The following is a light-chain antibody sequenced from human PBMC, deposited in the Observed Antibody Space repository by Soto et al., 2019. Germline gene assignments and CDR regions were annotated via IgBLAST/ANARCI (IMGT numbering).Light chain of an antibody. CDR1: QDISKY. J-gene: IGKJ4*01. V-gene: IGKV1-33*01. CDR3: QQYENLPLT. CDR2: DAS. Sequence: DIQLAQSPSSLSASVGDRVTIPCQASQDISKYLNWYQQKPGKAPKLLIYDASNLETGIPSRFSGSGYGTNFSLTITSLQPEDIATYYCQQYENLPLTFGGGTKLGIK.